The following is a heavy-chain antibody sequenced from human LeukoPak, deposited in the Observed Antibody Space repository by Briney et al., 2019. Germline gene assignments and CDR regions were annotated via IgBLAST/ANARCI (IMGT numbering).Heavy chain of an antibody. CDR2: INPSGGST. CDR1: TDTHTSLH. CDR3: ARLLIVSYVNSSFDM. Sequence: ASVKVSCKPPTDTHTSLHMHWVLTPPGQGLEWMGLINPSGGSTSYAQKFQGRVTMTRDTSTTTVYIELSTLPVEDNALYYCARLLIVSYVNSSFDMWGQGTMVTVSS. V-gene: IGHV1-46*01. J-gene: IGHJ3*02. D-gene: IGHD1-26*01.